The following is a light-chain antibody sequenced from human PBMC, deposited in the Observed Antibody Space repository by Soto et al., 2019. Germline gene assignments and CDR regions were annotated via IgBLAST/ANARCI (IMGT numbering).Light chain of an antibody. CDR2: EVS. CDR1: SSDVGGYNY. V-gene: IGLV2-8*01. J-gene: IGLJ2*01. Sequence: QSALTQPPSASGSPGQLVTISCTGTSSDVGGYNYVSWYQQHPGKAPKLIIYEVSKRPSGVPDRFSGSKSGNTASLTVSGLQAEDDADYYCSSYAGSNHVVFGGGTKLTVL. CDR3: SSYAGSNHVV.